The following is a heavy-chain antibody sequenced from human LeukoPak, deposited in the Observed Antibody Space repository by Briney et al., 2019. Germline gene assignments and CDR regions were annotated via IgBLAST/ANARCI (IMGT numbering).Heavy chain of an antibody. J-gene: IGHJ4*02. CDR3: ARASPETYYYDSSGYSFDY. CDR1: GGSFSGYY. CDR2: INHSGNT. D-gene: IGHD3-22*01. V-gene: IGHV4-34*01. Sequence: SETLSLTCAVYGGSFSGYYWSWIRQPPGKGLEWIGEINHSGNTNYNPSLKSRVTISVDTSKNQFSLKLSSVTAADTAVYYCARASPETYYYDSSGYSFDYWGQGTLVTVSS.